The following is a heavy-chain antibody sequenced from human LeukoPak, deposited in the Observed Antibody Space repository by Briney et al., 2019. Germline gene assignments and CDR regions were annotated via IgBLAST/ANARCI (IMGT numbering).Heavy chain of an antibody. CDR2: ISSGGNYR. Sequence: GGSLRLSCAASGFTFRSYSINWVRQAAGKGLDWVSSISSGGNYRYYADSVKGRFTISRDNAKNSLYLQMNSLRAEDTAVYYCATQGVPAAMDYWGQGTLVTVSS. CDR3: ATQGVPAAMDY. CDR1: GFTFRSYS. J-gene: IGHJ4*02. D-gene: IGHD2-2*01. V-gene: IGHV3-21*01.